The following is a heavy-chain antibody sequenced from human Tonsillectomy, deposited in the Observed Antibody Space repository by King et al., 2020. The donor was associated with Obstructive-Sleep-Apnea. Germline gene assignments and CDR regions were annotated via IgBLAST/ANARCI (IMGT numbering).Heavy chain of an antibody. V-gene: IGHV5-51*01. Sequence: QLVQSGAEVKKPGESLKISCKGSGYTFSTYWIDWVRQMPGKGLEWMGVIYPNDSDTRYSPSFQGKVTISADKSISTAYLQWSSLKASDTAIYFCARLAYDFVEADDAFDIWGQGTLVTVSS. J-gene: IGHJ3*02. CDR1: GYTFSTYW. D-gene: IGHD5-12*01. CDR3: ARLAYDFVEADDAFDI. CDR2: IYPNDSDT.